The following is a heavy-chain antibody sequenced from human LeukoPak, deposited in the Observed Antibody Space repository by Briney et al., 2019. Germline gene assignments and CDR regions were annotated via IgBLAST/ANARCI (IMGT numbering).Heavy chain of an antibody. CDR1: GGSFSGYY. CDR2: INHSGST. V-gene: IGHV4-34*01. J-gene: IGHJ4*02. D-gene: IGHD3-16*02. CDR3: ARDHVITFGGVIVPYYFDC. Sequence: SETLSLTCAVYGGSFSGYYWSWIRQPPGKGLEWIGEINHSGSTNYNPSFKSRVTISVGTSKNQFSLKLSSVTAADTAVYYCARDHVITFGGVIVPYYFDCWGQGTLVTVSS.